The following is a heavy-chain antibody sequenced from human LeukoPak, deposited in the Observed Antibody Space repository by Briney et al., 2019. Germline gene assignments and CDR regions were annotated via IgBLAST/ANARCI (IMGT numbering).Heavy chain of an antibody. CDR2: IWYDGSNK. CDR1: GFTFSSYG. CDR3: AKETVYSSSWSYYYYGMDV. D-gene: IGHD6-13*01. V-gene: IGHV3-30*02. J-gene: IGHJ6*02. Sequence: GGSLRLSCAASGFTFSSYGMHWVRQAPGKGLEWVAVIWYDGSNKYYADSVKGRFTISRDNSKNTLYLQINSLRAEDTAVYYCAKETVYSSSWSYYYYGMDVWGQGTTVTVSS.